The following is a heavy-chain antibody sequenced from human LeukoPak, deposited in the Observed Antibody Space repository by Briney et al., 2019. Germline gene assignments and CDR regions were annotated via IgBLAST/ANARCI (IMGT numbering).Heavy chain of an antibody. Sequence: AISGSGGTTYYADSVKGRFPISRDNSKNTLYLQMNSLRAEDTAVYYCARALSAATPVLPDYWGQGTLVTVSP. D-gene: IGHD2-15*01. J-gene: IGHJ4*02. CDR3: ARALSAATPVLPDY. CDR2: ISGSGGTT. V-gene: IGHV3-23*01.